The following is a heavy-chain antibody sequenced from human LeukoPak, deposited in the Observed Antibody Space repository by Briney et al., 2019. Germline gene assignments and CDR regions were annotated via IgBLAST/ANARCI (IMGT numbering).Heavy chain of an antibody. J-gene: IGHJ4*02. CDR3: AGSPVLLWFEELTKVDY. CDR2: ISSSGSTI. CDR1: GFTFSSYE. V-gene: IGHV3-48*03. D-gene: IGHD3-10*01. Sequence: GGSLRLSCAASGFTFSSYEMNWVRQAPGKGLEWVSYISSSGSTIYYADSVKGRFTISRDNAKNSLYLQMNSLRAEDTAVYYCAGSPVLLWFEELTKVDYWGQGTLVTVSS.